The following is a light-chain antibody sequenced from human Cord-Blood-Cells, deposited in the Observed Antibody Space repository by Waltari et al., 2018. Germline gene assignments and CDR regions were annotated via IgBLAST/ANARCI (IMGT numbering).Light chain of an antibody. CDR1: SSDVGSYNL. CDR2: EGS. V-gene: IGLV2-23*01. CDR3: CSYAGSSTWV. J-gene: IGLJ3*02. Sequence: QSALTQPASVSGSPGQSITISCTGTSSDVGSYNLVSWYQQHPGKAPKLMIYEGSQRPSGVSKRFSASKSGNTSSLTISGLQAEDEADYYCCSYAGSSTWVFGGGTKLTVL.